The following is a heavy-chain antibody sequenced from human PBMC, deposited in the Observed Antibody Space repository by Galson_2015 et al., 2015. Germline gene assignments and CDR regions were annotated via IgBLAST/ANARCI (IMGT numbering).Heavy chain of an antibody. D-gene: IGHD3-9*01. J-gene: IGHJ6*03. CDR2: IIPIFGTA. CDR3: ARSGNYDILTGYVSLIDYYYYMDV. CDR1: GGTFSSYA. V-gene: IGHV1-69*06. Sequence: SCKASGGTFSSYAISWVRQAPGQGLEWMGGIIPIFGTANYAQKFQGRVTITADKSTSTAYMELSSLRSEDTAVYYCARSGNYDILTGYVSLIDYYYYMDVWGKGTTVTVSS.